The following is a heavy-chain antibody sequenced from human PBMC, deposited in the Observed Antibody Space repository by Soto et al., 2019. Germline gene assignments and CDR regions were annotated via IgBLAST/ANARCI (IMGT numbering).Heavy chain of an antibody. D-gene: IGHD2-15*01. CDR1: GFTIGDYA. CDR3: SSSGSLPFYYGMDV. Sequence: QPAGSLRLSCTASGFTIGDYAICWGRQAPGQGLEWAGFIRNKAYSGTTEYTAYEKGSLNISRDDSISMAYLQMNSLKTEDTAVYYCSSSGSLPFYYGMDVWGQGTTVTVSS. CDR2: IRNKAYSGTT. J-gene: IGHJ6*02. V-gene: IGHV3-49*04.